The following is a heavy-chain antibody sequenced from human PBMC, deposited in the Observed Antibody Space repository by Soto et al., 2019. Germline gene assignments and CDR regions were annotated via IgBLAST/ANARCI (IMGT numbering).Heavy chain of an antibody. CDR3: AKGTDVRINWFDP. V-gene: IGHV3-23*01. D-gene: IGHD3-10*02. Sequence: EVQLLESGGGLVQPEGSLRLSCAASGLTFSSYAMRWVRQAPGKGLEWVSAISGSGGSTYYADSVKGRFTISRDNSKNTLYLQMNSLRAEDTAVYYCAKGTDVRINWFDPWGQGTLVTVSS. CDR2: ISGSGGST. J-gene: IGHJ5*02. CDR1: GLTFSSYA.